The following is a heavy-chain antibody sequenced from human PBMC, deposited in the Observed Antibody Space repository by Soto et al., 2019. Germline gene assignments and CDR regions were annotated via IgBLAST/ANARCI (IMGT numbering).Heavy chain of an antibody. J-gene: IGHJ4*02. CDR3: TKGGITIFGGPDY. CDR1: GFTFSGSA. Sequence: GESLKISCAASGFTFSGSAMHWVRQASGKGLEWVGRIRSKANSYATAYAASVKGRFTISRDDSKNTAYLQMNSLKTEDTAVYYCTKGGITIFGGPDYWGQGTLVTVSS. V-gene: IGHV3-73*01. D-gene: IGHD3-3*01. CDR2: IRSKANSYAT.